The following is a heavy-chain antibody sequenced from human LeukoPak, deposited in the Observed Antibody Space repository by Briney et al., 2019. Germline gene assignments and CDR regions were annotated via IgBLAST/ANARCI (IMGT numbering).Heavy chain of an antibody. D-gene: IGHD2-2*01. CDR2: IYTSGST. CDR3: ARRGVVPAAWDYFDY. V-gene: IGHV4-4*07. Sequence: SETLSLTCTVSGGSISSYYWSWIRQPAGKGLEWIGRIYTSGSTNYNPSLKSRVTMSVDMSTNQFSLKLSSVTAADTAVYYCARRGVVPAAWDYFDYWGQGTLVTVSS. J-gene: IGHJ4*02. CDR1: GGSISSYY.